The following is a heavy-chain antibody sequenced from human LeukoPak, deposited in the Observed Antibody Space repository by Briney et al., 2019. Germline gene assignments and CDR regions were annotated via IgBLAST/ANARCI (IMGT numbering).Heavy chain of an antibody. V-gene: IGHV3-7*01. Sequence: GGSLRLSCAASGFTFSSYWMSWVRQAPGKGLEWVANIKQDGSEKYYVDSVKGRFTISRDNAKNSLYLQMNSLRAEDTAVYYWARVVTAGFGEFYAFDIWGQGTMVTVSS. D-gene: IGHD3-10*01. CDR3: ARVVTAGFGEFYAFDI. CDR2: IKQDGSEK. CDR1: GFTFSSYW. J-gene: IGHJ3*02.